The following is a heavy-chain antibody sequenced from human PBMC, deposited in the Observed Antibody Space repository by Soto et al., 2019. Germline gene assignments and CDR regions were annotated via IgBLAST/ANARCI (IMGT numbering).Heavy chain of an antibody. CDR3: PRQPLGYGSGSYYNSYYYYGMDV. D-gene: IGHD3-10*01. CDR1: GYSFTSYW. Sequence: GESLKISCKGSGYSFTSYWIGWVRQMPGKGLEWMGIIYPGDSDTRHSPSFQGQVTISADKSISTAYLQWSSLKASDTAMYYCPRQPLGYGSGSYYNSYYYYGMDVWGQGTTVTVSS. J-gene: IGHJ6*02. V-gene: IGHV5-51*01. CDR2: IYPGDSDT.